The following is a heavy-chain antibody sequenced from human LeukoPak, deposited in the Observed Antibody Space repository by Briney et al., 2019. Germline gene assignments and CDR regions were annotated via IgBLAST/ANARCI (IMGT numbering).Heavy chain of an antibody. Sequence: SETLSLTCAVYGGSFSGYYWSWIRQPPGKGLEWIGEINHSGSTNYNPSLKSRVTISVDTSKNQFSLKLSSVTAADTAVYYCARGSVNYCSSTSCSGAFNIWGQGTMVTVSS. CDR1: GGSFSGYY. J-gene: IGHJ3*02. D-gene: IGHD2-2*01. CDR3: ARGSVNYCSSTSCSGAFNI. CDR2: INHSGST. V-gene: IGHV4-34*01.